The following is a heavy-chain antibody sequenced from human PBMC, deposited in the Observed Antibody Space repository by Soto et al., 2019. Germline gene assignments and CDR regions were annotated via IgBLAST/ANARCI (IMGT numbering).Heavy chain of an antibody. J-gene: IGHJ4*02. CDR1: GGSISSSSYY. Sequence: PSETLSLTCTVSGGSISSSSYYWGWIRQPPGKGLEWIGSIYYSGSTYYNPSLKSRVTISVDTSKNQFSLKLSSVTAADTAVYYCARQGDYGDYSFWGQGTLVTVSS. V-gene: IGHV4-39*01. CDR3: ARQGDYGDYSF. D-gene: IGHD4-17*01. CDR2: IYYSGST.